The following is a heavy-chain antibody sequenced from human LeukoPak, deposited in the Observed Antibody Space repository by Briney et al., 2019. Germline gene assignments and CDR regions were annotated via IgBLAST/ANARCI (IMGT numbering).Heavy chain of an antibody. V-gene: IGHV3-30*18. Sequence: PGRSLRLSCAASGFTFSSYGMHWVRQAPGKGLEWVAVISYDGSNKYYADSVKGRFTISRDYSKNTLYLQMNSLRAEDTAVYYCAKDRYSGSYGRSYRGEYYFDYWGQGTLVTVSS. D-gene: IGHD1-26*01. CDR2: ISYDGSNK. CDR3: AKDRYSGSYGRSYRGEYYFDY. CDR1: GFTFSSYG. J-gene: IGHJ4*02.